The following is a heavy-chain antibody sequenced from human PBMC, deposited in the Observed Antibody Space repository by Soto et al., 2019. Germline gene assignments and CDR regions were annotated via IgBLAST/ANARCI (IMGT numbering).Heavy chain of an antibody. CDR1: GFTFSDYY. Sequence: GGSLRLSCAASGFTFSDYYMSWIRQAPGKGLEWVSYISSSGSTIYYADSVKGRFTISRDNAKNSLYLQMNSLRAEDTAVYYCARDLVAGREMATIELEGLVVDYWGQGTLVTVSS. J-gene: IGHJ4*02. V-gene: IGHV3-11*01. CDR3: ARDLVAGREMATIELEGLVVDY. D-gene: IGHD2-8*02. CDR2: ISSSGSTI.